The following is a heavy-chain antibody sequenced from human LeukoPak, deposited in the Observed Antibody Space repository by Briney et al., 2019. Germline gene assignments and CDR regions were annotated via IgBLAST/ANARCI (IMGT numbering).Heavy chain of an antibody. CDR1: GFSFTAYS. J-gene: IGHJ4*02. CDR2: MSYDGSNK. V-gene: IGHV3-30*04. D-gene: IGHD5-18*01. Sequence: GRSLRLSCAASGFSFTAYSMHWVRQAPGKGLEWVAVMSYDGSNKYYADSVKGRFTISRDNSKNTLYLQMNSLRAEDTAVYYCAREREDTGMAFYLHYWGQGTLVTVSS. CDR3: AREREDTGMAFYLHY.